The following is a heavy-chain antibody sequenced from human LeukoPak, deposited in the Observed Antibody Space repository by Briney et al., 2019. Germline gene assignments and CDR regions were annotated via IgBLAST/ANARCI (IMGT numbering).Heavy chain of an antibody. V-gene: IGHV3-30*04. CDR3: GLNRGSGWYFPY. CDR1: GFTFSSYA. J-gene: IGHJ4*02. D-gene: IGHD6-19*01. Sequence: GGSLRLSCAASGFTFSSYAMHWVRQPPAKGLEWVTTISYDETNKYYADSVTGRFTSSRDNSKNTLYLQMNSLRAEDTAVYYCGLNRGSGWYFPYWGQGTLVTVSS. CDR2: ISYDETNK.